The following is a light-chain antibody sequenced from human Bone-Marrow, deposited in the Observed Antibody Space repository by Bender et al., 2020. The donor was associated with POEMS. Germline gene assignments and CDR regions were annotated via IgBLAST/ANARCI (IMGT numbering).Light chain of an antibody. CDR2: YDD. CDR1: SSNIGHNY. V-gene: IGLV1-36*01. CDR3: SAWDDSLSGWV. J-gene: IGLJ3*02. Sequence: QSVLTQPPSVSAAPGQKVTISCSGSSSNIGHNYVSWYQQLPGTAPKLLIYYDDLLTPGVSDRFSASKSGTSASLAISELQSEDEALYYCSAWDDSLSGWVFGGGTKLTVL.